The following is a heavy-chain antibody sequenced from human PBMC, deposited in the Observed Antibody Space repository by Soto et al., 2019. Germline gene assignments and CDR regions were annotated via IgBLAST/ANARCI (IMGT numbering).Heavy chain of an antibody. CDR3: ARFSPAKGLTLIVVALDY. Sequence: EVQLVESGGGLVKPGGSLRLSCAASGFTFSNYNMNWVRQAPGKGLEWVSSIGSSSTYINYADSVKGRFTISRDNAKSALSLQMNSLSAEDTAVYYCARFSPAKGLTLIVVALDYWGQGTLVTVSS. J-gene: IGHJ4*02. V-gene: IGHV3-21*01. CDR1: GFTFSNYN. CDR2: IGSSSTYI. D-gene: IGHD3-22*01.